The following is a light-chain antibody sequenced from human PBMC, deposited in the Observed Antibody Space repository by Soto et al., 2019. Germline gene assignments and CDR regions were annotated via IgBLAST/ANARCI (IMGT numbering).Light chain of an antibody. J-gene: IGLJ2*01. CDR3: CSYATSGVV. Sequence: QSALTQPASVSGSPGQSITISCTGTSSTVGGFNVVSWYQQHPGKAPKVIIYEGIKRPSGVSLRFSGSHSVNAASLTISDIHIEDEADYYCCSYATSGVVFGGGTKLTVL. V-gene: IGLV2-23*01. CDR1: SSTVGGFNV. CDR2: EGI.